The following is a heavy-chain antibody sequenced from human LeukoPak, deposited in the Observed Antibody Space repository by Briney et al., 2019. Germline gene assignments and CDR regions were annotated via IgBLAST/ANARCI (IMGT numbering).Heavy chain of an antibody. CDR3: ARDGDYVWGSYRFPYFQH. D-gene: IGHD3-16*02. CDR1: GFTFSSYG. Sequence: GGSLRLSCAASGFTFSSYGMHWVRQAPGKGLEWVAFIRYDGSNKYYADSVKGRFTISRDNSKNTLYLQMNSLRAEDTAVYYCARDGDYVWGSYRFPYFQHWGQGTLVTVSS. CDR2: IRYDGSNK. V-gene: IGHV3-30*02. J-gene: IGHJ1*01.